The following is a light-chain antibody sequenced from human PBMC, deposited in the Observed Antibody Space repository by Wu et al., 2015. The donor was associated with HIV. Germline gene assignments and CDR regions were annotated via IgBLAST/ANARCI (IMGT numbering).Light chain of an antibody. CDR1: QSVKNN. V-gene: IGKV3-15*01. Sequence: EVVLTQSPAFLSVSPGERVTLSCRASQSVKNNLAWYQQKPGQAPRLLIYGVSTRATGIPARFSGSGFATDFTLTISSLESEDFAVYYCQQYQQWPPITFGGGTKVGD. J-gene: IGKJ4*01. CDR3: QQYQQWPPIT. CDR2: GVS.